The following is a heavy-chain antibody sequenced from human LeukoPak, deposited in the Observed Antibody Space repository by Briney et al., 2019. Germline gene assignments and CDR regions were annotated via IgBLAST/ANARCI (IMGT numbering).Heavy chain of an antibody. Sequence: GGSLRLSCAASGFTFSNACMNWVRQAPGKGLGWVSGISWNSGSIGYADSVKGRFTISRDNAKNSLYLQMNSLRAEDMALYYCAKDIGPMVRGVSLDYWGQGTLVTVSS. J-gene: IGHJ4*02. D-gene: IGHD3-10*01. V-gene: IGHV3-9*03. CDR2: ISWNSGSI. CDR3: AKDIGPMVRGVSLDY. CDR1: GFTFSNAC.